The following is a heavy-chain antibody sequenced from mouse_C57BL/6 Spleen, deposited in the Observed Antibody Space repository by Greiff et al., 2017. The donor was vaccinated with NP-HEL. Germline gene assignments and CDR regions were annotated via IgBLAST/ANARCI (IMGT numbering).Heavy chain of an antibody. CDR1: GFTFSDYG. CDR3: ARDRGLGLFAY. CDR2: ISSGSSTT. D-gene: IGHD4-1*01. V-gene: IGHV5-17*01. J-gene: IGHJ3*01. Sequence: EVQRVESGGGLVKPGGSLKLSCAASGFTFSDYGMHWVRQAPEKGLEWVAYISSGSSTTYYADTVKGRFTISRDNAKNTLFLQMTSLRSEDTAMYYCARDRGLGLFAYWGQGTLVTVSA.